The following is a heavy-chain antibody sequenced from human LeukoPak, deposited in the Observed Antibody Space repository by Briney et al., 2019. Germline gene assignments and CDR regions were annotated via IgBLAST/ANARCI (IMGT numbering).Heavy chain of an antibody. CDR1: GGSISSSKW. CDR2: IYHSGST. V-gene: IGHV4-4*02. Sequence: SSETLSLTCAVSGGSISSSKWWSWVRQPPGKGLEWIGEIYHSGSTNYNPSLKSRVTISVDKSKNQFSVKLSSVTAADTALYYCARGVVGTTSFDYWGQGTLVTVSS. CDR3: ARGVVGTTSFDY. D-gene: IGHD1-26*01. J-gene: IGHJ4*02.